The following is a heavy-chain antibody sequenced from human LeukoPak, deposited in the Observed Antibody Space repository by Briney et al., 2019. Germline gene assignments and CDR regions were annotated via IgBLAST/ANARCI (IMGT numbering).Heavy chain of an antibody. Sequence: GGSLRLSCVASGFNFGKYWMSWVRQAPGKGLEWVANIKVDGSEKNYVDSVKGRFTISRDNTKNSLYLQMNSLRVEDAAVFYCARDQYDTWSRRGNFDSWGQGTLVIVSS. J-gene: IGHJ4*02. CDR2: IKVDGSEK. D-gene: IGHD3-3*01. CDR1: GFNFGKYW. CDR3: ARDQYDTWSRRGNFDS. V-gene: IGHV3-7*03.